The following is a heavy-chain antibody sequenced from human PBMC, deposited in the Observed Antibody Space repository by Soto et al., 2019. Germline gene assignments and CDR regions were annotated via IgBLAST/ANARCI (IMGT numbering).Heavy chain of an antibody. CDR3: ARHSSAWPNYFGS. Sequence: PGGSLRLSCVASGFSISTHALTWVRQAPGKGLEWVSSFSGRSGDTYYAASVKGRFTISGDSSKNTVILQMNNLRADDTALYYCARHSSAWPNYFGSWGQGIQVTVSS. J-gene: IGHJ4*02. V-gene: IGHV3-23*01. CDR1: GFSISTHA. D-gene: IGHD6-19*01. CDR2: FSGRSGDT.